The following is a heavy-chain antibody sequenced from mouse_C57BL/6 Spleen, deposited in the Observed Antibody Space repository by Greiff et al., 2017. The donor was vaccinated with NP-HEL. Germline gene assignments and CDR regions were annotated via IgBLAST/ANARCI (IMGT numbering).Heavy chain of an antibody. D-gene: IGHD1-1*01. CDR3: ARDGSSPHAMDY. J-gene: IGHJ4*01. CDR2: ISYDGSN. Sequence: EVKLLESGPGLVKPSQSLSLTCSVTGYSITSGYYWNWIRQFPGNKLEWMGYISYDGSNNYNPSLKNRISITRDTSKNQFFLKLNSVTTEDTATYYCARDGSSPHAMDYWGQGTSVTVSS. V-gene: IGHV3-6*01. CDR1: GYSITSGYY.